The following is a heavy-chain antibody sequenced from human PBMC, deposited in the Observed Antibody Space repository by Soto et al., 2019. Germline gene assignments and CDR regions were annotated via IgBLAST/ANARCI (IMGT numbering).Heavy chain of an antibody. Sequence: GGSLRLSCAASVFTFSSYAMSWVRQAPGKGLEWVSTINGNDGSTYYADSVKGRFTISRDNSKNTLYLQMNSLRVEDTAVYYCAKAGTIFGVVMNNWFDPWGQGTLVTVSS. CDR3: AKAGTIFGVVMNNWFDP. J-gene: IGHJ5*02. CDR1: VFTFSSYA. D-gene: IGHD3-3*01. V-gene: IGHV3-23*01. CDR2: INGNDGST.